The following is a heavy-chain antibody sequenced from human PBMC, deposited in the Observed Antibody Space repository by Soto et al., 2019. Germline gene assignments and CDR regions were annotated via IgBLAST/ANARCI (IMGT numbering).Heavy chain of an antibody. CDR3: ASGLSGDLDAFDI. V-gene: IGHV1-69*02. CDR1: GGTFSSYT. J-gene: IGHJ3*02. CDR2: IIPILGIA. D-gene: IGHD3-10*01. Sequence: GASVKVSCKASGGTFSSYTISWVRQAPGQGLEWMGRIIPILGIANYAQKFQGRVTITADKSTSTAYMELSSLRSEDTAVYYCASGLSGDLDAFDIWGQGTMVTVSS.